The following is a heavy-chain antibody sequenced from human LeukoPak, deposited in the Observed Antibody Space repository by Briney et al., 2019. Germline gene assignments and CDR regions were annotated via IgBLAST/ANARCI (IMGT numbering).Heavy chain of an antibody. CDR3: ATYNVDTAMVYFDY. D-gene: IGHD5-18*01. CDR2: INHSGST. V-gene: IGHV4-34*01. CDR1: GVSFSGYY. Sequence: SETLSLTCAVYGVSFSGYYWGWIRQPPGKGLEWVVEINHSGSTNYNPSLKSRVTISVDTSKNQFSLKMSSVTAADTAVYYCATYNVDTAMVYFDYWGQGTLVTVSS. J-gene: IGHJ4*02.